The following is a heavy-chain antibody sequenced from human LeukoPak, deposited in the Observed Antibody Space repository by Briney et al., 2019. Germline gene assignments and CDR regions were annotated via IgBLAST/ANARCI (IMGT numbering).Heavy chain of an antibody. CDR3: ARGQYSFDS. Sequence: GGSLRLSCAASGLTFTDYYMSWIRQAPGKGLEWLSYISSTSTSTTYADSVKGRFTISRDNATNSLYLQMNSLRAEDTAVYYCARGQYSFDSWGQGTLVTVSS. V-gene: IGHV3-11*06. CDR1: GLTFTDYY. J-gene: IGHJ4*02. CDR2: ISSTSTST.